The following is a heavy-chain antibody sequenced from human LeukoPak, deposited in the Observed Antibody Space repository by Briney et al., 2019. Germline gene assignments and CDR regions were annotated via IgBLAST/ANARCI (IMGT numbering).Heavy chain of an antibody. CDR2: IYYSGST. J-gene: IGHJ3*02. CDR3: ARAPGGYGSGSRGAFDI. Sequence: SETLSLTCTVSGGSIRSYYWNWLRQPPGKGLEWIGYIYYSGSTNYNPSLTSRVTISVDTSKNQCSLTVSSVTAADTAVYYCARAPGGYGSGSRGAFDIWGQGTIVTVSS. V-gene: IGHV4-59*01. CDR1: GGSIRSYY. D-gene: IGHD3-10*01.